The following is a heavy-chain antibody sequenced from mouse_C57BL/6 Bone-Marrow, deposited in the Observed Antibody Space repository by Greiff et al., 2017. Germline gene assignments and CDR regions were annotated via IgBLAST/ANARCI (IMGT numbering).Heavy chain of an antibody. CDR1: GFTFSSYG. CDR3: ARDDWYFDV. J-gene: IGHJ1*03. CDR2: ISSGGSYT. V-gene: IGHV5-6*01. Sequence: EVMLVESGGDLVKPGGSLKLSCAASGFTFSSYGMSWVRQTPDTRLEWVATISSGGSYTYYPDSVKGRFTISRDNAKNTLYLQMSSLKSEDTTMYYCARDDWYFDVWGTGTTVTVSS.